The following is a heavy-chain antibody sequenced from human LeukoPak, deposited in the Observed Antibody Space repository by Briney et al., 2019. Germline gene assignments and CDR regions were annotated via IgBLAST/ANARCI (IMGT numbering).Heavy chain of an antibody. CDR3: ARAGSWSSRPYFDY. CDR1: GFSFSSYV. V-gene: IGHV3-23*01. Sequence: GGSLRLSCAASGFSFSSYVMSWVNQAPGKGLEWVSAVSGSGGSTYSADSVKGRFTISRDNSKNMVYLQTSSLRAEDTAVYYCARAGSWSSRPYFDYWGQGILVSVSS. D-gene: IGHD1-26*01. J-gene: IGHJ4*02. CDR2: VSGSGGST.